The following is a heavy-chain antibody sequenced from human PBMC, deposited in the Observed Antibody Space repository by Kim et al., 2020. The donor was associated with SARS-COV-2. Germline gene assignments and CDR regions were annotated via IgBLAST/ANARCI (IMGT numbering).Heavy chain of an antibody. CDR2: ISAYNGNT. J-gene: IGHJ6*02. D-gene: IGHD3-10*01. V-gene: IGHV1-18*01. Sequence: ASVKVSCKASGYTFTSYGISWVRQAPGQGLEWMGWISAYNGNTNYAQKLQGRVTMTTDTSTSTAYMELRSLRSDDTAVYYCAREWFGELLSGYYYYGMDVWGQGTTVTVSS. CDR1: GYTFTSYG. CDR3: AREWFGELLSGYYYYGMDV.